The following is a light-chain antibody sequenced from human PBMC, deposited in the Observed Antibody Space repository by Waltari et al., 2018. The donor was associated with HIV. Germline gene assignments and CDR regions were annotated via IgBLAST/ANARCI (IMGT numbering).Light chain of an antibody. Sequence: DIQMTQSPSFLSASVGARVTITCRASQSINTCLNWYQQKPGIAPKLLIYAASTLQSGVPSRVSGSGSGTDFTLTITSLQSEDFATYYCQRAVNAPYAFGQGTRVDI. V-gene: IGKV1-39*01. CDR1: QSINTC. J-gene: IGKJ2*01. CDR2: AAS. CDR3: QRAVNAPYA.